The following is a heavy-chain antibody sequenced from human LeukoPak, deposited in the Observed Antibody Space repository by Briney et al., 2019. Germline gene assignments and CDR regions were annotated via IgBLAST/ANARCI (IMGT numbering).Heavy chain of an antibody. Sequence: SETLSLTCNVSSGTISSSSYFWGWIRQPPGNGLEWIWNSYYTGSTHYNPSLKSRLTISVDTCKNQFSLKLRSVPAAHTAVYYCARHIVRPTMLIEYWGQGILVTVSS. CDR1: SGTISSSSYF. CDR3: ARHIVRPTMLIEY. CDR2: SYYTGST. J-gene: IGHJ4*02. D-gene: IGHD3-16*01. V-gene: IGHV4-39*01.